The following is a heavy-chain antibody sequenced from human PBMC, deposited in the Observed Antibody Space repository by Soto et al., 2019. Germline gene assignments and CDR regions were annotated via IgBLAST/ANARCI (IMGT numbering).Heavy chain of an antibody. CDR3: ARGMVVAATPFYFDY. CDR2: INPNSGGT. V-gene: IGHV1-2*04. Sequence: ASVKVSCKASGYTFTGYYMHWVRQAPGQGLEWMGWINPNSGGTNYAQKFQGWVTMTRDTSISTAYMELSRLRSDDTAVYYCARGMVVAATPFYFDYWGQGTLVTVSS. CDR1: GYTFTGYY. J-gene: IGHJ4*02. D-gene: IGHD2-15*01.